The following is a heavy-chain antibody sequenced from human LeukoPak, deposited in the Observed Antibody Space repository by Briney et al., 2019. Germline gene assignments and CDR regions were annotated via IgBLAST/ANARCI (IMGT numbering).Heavy chain of an antibody. CDR2: IFYSGST. V-gene: IGHV4-39*07. J-gene: IGHJ3*02. Sequence: SETLSLTCNVSGDSISSSNYYWGWIRHTPGKGLEWIGSIFYSGSTYYNPSLKSRVTISVDTSKNQFSLKLSSVTAADTAVYYCARDGEWELPDAFDIWGQGTMVTVSS. CDR3: ARDGEWELPDAFDI. D-gene: IGHD1-26*01. CDR1: GDSISSSNYY.